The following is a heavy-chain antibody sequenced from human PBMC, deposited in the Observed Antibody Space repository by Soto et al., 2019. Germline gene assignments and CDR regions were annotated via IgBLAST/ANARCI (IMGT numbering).Heavy chain of an antibody. V-gene: IGHV4-4*07. D-gene: IGHD7-27*01. Sequence: QVQLQESGPGLVKPSETLSLTCIVSGASINTYDWTWIRQSAGKALQWIGRISPSGSTVYNPSLLSRVTMSIDASNSQFSLKLTSVTAADSALYNCARDFWGEGYFDAWGLGTLVTVSS. CDR3: ARDFWGEGYFDA. J-gene: IGHJ4*02. CDR1: GASINTYD. CDR2: ISPSGST.